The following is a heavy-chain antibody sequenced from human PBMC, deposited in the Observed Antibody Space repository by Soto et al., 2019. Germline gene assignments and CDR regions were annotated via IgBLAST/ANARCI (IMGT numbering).Heavy chain of an antibody. CDR1: GYTFIGFS. Sequence: ASVKVSCKASGYTFIGFSLHWVRQAPGQGLEWLGWINPKNGDTNYAQKFQGRVTMTRDTSIITVYMELNSLKSDDTAVYYCSKGRWTVGHCSGGSCYDGMDVWGQGTTVTVSS. CDR2: INPKNGDT. D-gene: IGHD2-15*01. CDR3: SKGRWTVGHCSGGSCYDGMDV. V-gene: IGHV1-2*02. J-gene: IGHJ6*02.